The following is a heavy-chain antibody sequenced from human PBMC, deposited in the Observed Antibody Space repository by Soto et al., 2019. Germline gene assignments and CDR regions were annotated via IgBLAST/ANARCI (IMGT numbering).Heavy chain of an antibody. CDR3: AKDKQVSPYYFDS. CDR1: GFTFSSYA. CDR2: ISYDGSNK. V-gene: IGHV3-30-3*01. J-gene: IGHJ4*02. Sequence: PGESLKISCAASGFTFSSYAMHWVRQAPGKGLEWVAVISYDGSNKYYADSVKGRFTISRDNSKNTLYLQMSSLKADDTALYYCAKDKQVSPYYFDSWGQGTLVTVSS.